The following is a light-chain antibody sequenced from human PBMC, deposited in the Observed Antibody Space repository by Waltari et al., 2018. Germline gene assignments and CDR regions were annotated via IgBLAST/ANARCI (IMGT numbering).Light chain of an antibody. Sequence: EIVLTQSPGTLSLSPGERAPLSCRASQSVSSYLAWYQQKPGQAPRLLIYDTSNRATGIPARFSGSGSGTDFTLTISSLEPEDVAFYYCQQYYTTPWTFGQGTKVEIK. CDR1: QSVSSY. J-gene: IGKJ1*01. CDR3: QQYYTTPWT. V-gene: IGKV3-11*01. CDR2: DTS.